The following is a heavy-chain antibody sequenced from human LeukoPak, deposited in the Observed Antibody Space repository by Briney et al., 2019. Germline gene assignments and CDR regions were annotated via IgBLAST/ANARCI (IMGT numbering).Heavy chain of an antibody. CDR2: IVVGSGNT. V-gene: IGHV1-58*02. Sequence: PSVKVSCKASGFTFTSSAMQWVRQARGQRLEWIGWIVVGSGNTNYAQKFQERVTITRDMSTSTAYMELSSLRSEDTAVYYCAARQIIAVAGKDDAFDIWGQGTMVTVSS. CDR3: AARQIIAVAGKDDAFDI. CDR1: GFTFTSSA. D-gene: IGHD6-19*01. J-gene: IGHJ3*02.